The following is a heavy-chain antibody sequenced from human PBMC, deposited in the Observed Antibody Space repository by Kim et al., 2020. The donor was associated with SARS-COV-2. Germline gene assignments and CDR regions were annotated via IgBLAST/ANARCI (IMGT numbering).Heavy chain of an antibody. J-gene: IGHJ6*02. D-gene: IGHD6-13*01. Sequence: GGSLRLSCAASGFTFSGSAMHWVRQASGKGLEWVGRIRSKANSYATAYAASVKGRFTISRDDSKNTAYLQMNSLKTEDTAVYYCKQDYYYYYGMDVWGQGTTVTVSS. CDR1: GFTFSGSA. CDR3: KQDYYYYYGMDV. V-gene: IGHV3-73*01. CDR2: IRSKANSYAT.